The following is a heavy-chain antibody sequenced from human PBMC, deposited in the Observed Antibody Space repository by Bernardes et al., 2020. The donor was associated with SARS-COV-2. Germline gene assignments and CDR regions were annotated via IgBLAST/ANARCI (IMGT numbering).Heavy chain of an antibody. CDR2: INSNGGKT. D-gene: IGHD6-19*01. CDR1: GFTFSEHA. Sequence: GWSLRISCVASGFTFSEHAMSWVRQAPGKGLEWVSAINSNGGKTYHVDSMKGRFTISRDNSKNTLYLQMNSLRAEDTAVYYCAKGVGQWLTDDAFEDWGEGTRVTVSS. V-gene: IGHV3-23*05. CDR3: AKGVGQWLTDDAFED. J-gene: IGHJ3*01.